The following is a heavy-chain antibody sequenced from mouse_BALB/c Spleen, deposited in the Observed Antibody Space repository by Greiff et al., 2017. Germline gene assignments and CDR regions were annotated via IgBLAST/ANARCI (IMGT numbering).Heavy chain of an antibody. V-gene: IGHV10S3*01. D-gene: IGHD2-4*01. CDR1: GFTFNTNA. CDR3: VRDYDYDYYAMDY. Sequence: EAGGGLVQPKGSLKLSCAASGFTFNTNAMNWVRQAPGKGLEWVARIRSKSNNYATYYADSVKDRFTISRDDSQSMLYLQMNNLKTEDTAMYYCVRDYDYDYYAMDYWGQGTSVTVSS. J-gene: IGHJ4*01. CDR2: IRSKSNNYAT.